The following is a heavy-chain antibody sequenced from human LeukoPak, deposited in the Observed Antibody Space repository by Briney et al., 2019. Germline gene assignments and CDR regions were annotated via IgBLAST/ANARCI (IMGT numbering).Heavy chain of an antibody. V-gene: IGHV4-61*02. CDR2: IYTSGST. Sequence: SQTLSLTCTVSGGSISSGSYHWGWIRQPAGKGLEWIGRIYTSGSTNHNTSLKSRVTISVDTSKNQFSLKLSSVTAADTAVYYCASGSYYFNGGFDYWGQGTLVTVSS. CDR3: ASGSYYFNGGFDY. J-gene: IGHJ4*02. D-gene: IGHD3-10*01. CDR1: GGSISSGSYH.